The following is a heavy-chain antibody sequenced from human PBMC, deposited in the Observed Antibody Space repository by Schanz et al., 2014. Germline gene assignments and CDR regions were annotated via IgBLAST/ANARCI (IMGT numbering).Heavy chain of an antibody. CDR1: GFSFSDYA. J-gene: IGHJ4*02. D-gene: IGHD7-27*01. CDR3: VRDYNWGFDN. V-gene: IGHV3-48*02. CDR2: IKISGDV. Sequence: EVQLVESGGGLVQPGGSLRLSCAALGFSFSDYAMTWVRQVPGKGLEWISYIKISGDVFYTDSVKGRFTISRDNAKSSLYLQMSSLRDEDTAIYYCVRDYNWGFDNWGQGTLVTVSS.